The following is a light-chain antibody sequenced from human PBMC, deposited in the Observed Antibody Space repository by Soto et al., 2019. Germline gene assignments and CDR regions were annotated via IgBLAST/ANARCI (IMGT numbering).Light chain of an antibody. Sequence: EIVMTQSPATLSVSLGERATLSCRASQSVSSNLAWYQQKPGQAPRLLIYVASTRATGIPARFSGSGSGTEFTLTISSLQSEDFAVYYCQQYNAWPTFGQGTKVDIK. J-gene: IGKJ1*01. CDR2: VAS. V-gene: IGKV3-15*01. CDR3: QQYNAWPT. CDR1: QSVSSN.